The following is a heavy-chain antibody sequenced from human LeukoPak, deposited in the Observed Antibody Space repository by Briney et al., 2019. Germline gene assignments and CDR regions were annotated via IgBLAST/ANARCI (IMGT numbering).Heavy chain of an antibody. Sequence: PGGSLRLSCAASGFTLSSYWMSWVRQAPGKGLEWVANIKQEGSEKYYVDSVKGRFTISRDNAKNSLYLQMNSLRAEDTAVYYCARDRGDYGDYDFDYWGQGTLVTVSS. CDR2: IKQEGSEK. J-gene: IGHJ4*02. D-gene: IGHD4-17*01. CDR1: GFTLSSYW. V-gene: IGHV3-7*01. CDR3: ARDRGDYGDYDFDY.